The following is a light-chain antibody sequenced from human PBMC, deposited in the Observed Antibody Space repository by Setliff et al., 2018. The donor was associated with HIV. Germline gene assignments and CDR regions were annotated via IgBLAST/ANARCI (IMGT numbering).Light chain of an antibody. CDR1: SSDVAGYND. Sequence: QSALTQPRSVSGSPGQSVTISCTGTSSDVAGYNDVSWYQQHPGKAPKLMIYDVSKRPSWVPDRFSGSKSGNTASLPISGLQAEDEADYSCCSYAGSYTRYVFGTGTKVTV. CDR3: CSYAGSYTRYV. CDR2: DVS. V-gene: IGLV2-11*01. J-gene: IGLJ1*01.